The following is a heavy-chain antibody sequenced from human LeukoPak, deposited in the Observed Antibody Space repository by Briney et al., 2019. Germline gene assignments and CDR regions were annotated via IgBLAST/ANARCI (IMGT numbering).Heavy chain of an antibody. J-gene: IGHJ4*02. CDR1: GFTFTTYG. CDR2: ISYDGSNK. Sequence: GGTLTLSCSASGFTFTTYGMNWVRQAPGKGLEWVALISYDGSNKYYADSVRGRFTISRDSSKNTLYLQMNSLRAEDTAVYYCAKVGWSGHYFDYWGQGTLVTVSS. D-gene: IGHD3-3*01. CDR3: AKVGWSGHYFDY. V-gene: IGHV3-30*18.